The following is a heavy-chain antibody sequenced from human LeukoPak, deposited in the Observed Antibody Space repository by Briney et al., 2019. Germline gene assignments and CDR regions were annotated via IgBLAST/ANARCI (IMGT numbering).Heavy chain of an antibody. V-gene: IGHV1-18*01. CDR2: ISAYNGNT. Sequence: EASVKVSCKASGYTFTSYGISWVRQAPGQGLEWMGWISAYNGNTNYAQKLQGRVTMTTDTSTSTAYMELRSLRSDDTAVYYCARADIVVVAAADYYFDYWGQGTLVTVSS. CDR1: GYTFTSYG. D-gene: IGHD2-15*01. CDR3: ARADIVVVAAADYYFDY. J-gene: IGHJ4*02.